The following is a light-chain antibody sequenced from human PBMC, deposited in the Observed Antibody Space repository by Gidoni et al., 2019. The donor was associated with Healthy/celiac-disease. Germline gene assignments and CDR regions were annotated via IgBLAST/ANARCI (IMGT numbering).Light chain of an antibody. CDR2: GNS. CDR1: SSNIGAGYD. Sequence: QSVLPQPPSVSAAPGQRVTISCTGSSSNIGAGYDVHWYQQRPGTAPKLLIYGNSNRPSGVPDRFSGSKSGTSASLAITGLQAEDEADYYCQSYDSSLSGWVFGGGTKLTVL. CDR3: QSYDSSLSGWV. J-gene: IGLJ3*02. V-gene: IGLV1-40*01.